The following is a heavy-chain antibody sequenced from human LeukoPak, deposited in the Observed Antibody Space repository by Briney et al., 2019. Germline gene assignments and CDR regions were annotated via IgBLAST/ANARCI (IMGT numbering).Heavy chain of an antibody. CDR3: ARDRGYCSGGSCYGTNWFDP. D-gene: IGHD2-15*01. J-gene: IGHJ5*02. CDR1: GYTFTGYY. Sequence: ASVKVSCKASGYTFTGYYMHWVRQAPGQGLEWMGWINPNSGGTNYAQKFQGRVTMTRDTTISTAYMELSRLRSDDTAVYYCARDRGYCSGGSCYGTNWFDPWGQGTLVTVSS. V-gene: IGHV1-2*02. CDR2: INPNSGGT.